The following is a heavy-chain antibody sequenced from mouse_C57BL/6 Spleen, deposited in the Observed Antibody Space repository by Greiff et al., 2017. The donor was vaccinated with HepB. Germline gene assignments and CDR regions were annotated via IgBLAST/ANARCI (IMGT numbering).Heavy chain of an antibody. CDR2: IDPSDSYT. CDR1: GYTFTSYW. V-gene: IGHV1-69*01. CDR3: AKRGGRGAMDY. Sequence: QVQLQQPGAELVMPGASVKLSCKASGYTFTSYWMHWVKQRPGQGLEWIGEIDPSDSYTNYNQKFKGKSTLTVDKSSSTAYMQLSSLTSEDSAVYYCAKRGGRGAMDYWGQGTSVTVSS. D-gene: IGHD3-3*01. J-gene: IGHJ4*01.